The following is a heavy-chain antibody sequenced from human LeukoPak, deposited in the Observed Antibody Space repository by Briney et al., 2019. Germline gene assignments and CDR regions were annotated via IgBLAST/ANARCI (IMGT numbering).Heavy chain of an antibody. CDR1: GGSFSGYY. CDR2: INHSGST. D-gene: IGHD3-22*01. V-gene: IGHV4-34*01. CDR3: ARGMGSSGYYVY. J-gene: IGHJ4*02. Sequence: SETLSLTCAVYGGSFSGYYWSWIRQPPGKGLEWIGEINHSGSTYYNPSLKSRVTISVDRSKNQFSLKLSSVTAADTAVYYCARGMGSSGYYVYWGQGTLVTVSS.